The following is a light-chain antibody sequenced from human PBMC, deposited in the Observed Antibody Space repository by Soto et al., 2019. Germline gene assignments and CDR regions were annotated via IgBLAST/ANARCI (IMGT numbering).Light chain of an antibody. V-gene: IGLV2-14*03. Sequence: QSALTQPASESGSPGQSITISCTGSSSDVGGYNYVSWYQQHPGKAPKLIIYDVNNRPSGVSDRFSGSKSGNTASLTISGLQAEDEADYYCSSYTSSSTLGVFGGGTQLT. CDR2: DVN. CDR3: SSYTSSSTLGV. J-gene: IGLJ3*02. CDR1: SSDVGGYNY.